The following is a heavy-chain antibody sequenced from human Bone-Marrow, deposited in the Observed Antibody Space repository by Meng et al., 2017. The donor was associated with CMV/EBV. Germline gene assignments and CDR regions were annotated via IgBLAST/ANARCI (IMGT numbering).Heavy chain of an antibody. CDR2: ISSSGSTI. V-gene: IGHV3-48*04. Sequence: GESLKISCAASGFTLSSYWMHWVRQAPGKGLEWVSYISSSGSTIYYADSVKGRFTISRDNAKNSLYLQMNRLRAEDTAVYYCASGDTANIWGQGTMVTVSS. J-gene: IGHJ3*02. CDR1: GFTLSSYW. D-gene: IGHD5-18*01. CDR3: ASGDTANI.